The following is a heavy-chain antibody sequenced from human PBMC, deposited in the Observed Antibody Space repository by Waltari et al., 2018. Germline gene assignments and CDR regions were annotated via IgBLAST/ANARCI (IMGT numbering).Heavy chain of an antibody. D-gene: IGHD6-13*01. V-gene: IGHV1-2*06. CDR3: ARAAACTNPLKV. CDR2: INPNSGGT. CDR1: GYTFTGYY. Sequence: QVQLVQSGAEVKKPGASVKVSCKASGYTFTGYYMHWVRQAPGQGLEWMGRINPNSGGTNYAQKFQCMVTMTRDTSISTAYMEPSRLRSEETAAYYCARAAACTNPLKVWGQGTLVTVSS. J-gene: IGHJ4*02.